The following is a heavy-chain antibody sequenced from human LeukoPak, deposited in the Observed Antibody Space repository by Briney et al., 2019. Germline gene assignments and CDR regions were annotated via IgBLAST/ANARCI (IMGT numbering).Heavy chain of an antibody. CDR2: IYHSGSD. J-gene: IGHJ4*02. CDR3: ARMATIYRFDY. V-gene: IGHV4-38-2*02. Sequence: SETLSLTCTVSGYSISSGYYWGWIRQPPGKGLEWIGNIYHSGSDFYNPSLKSRVTISVDTSKNQFSLKLSSVTAADTAVYYCARMATIYRFDYWGQGTLVTFSS. D-gene: IGHD5-24*01. CDR1: GYSISSGYY.